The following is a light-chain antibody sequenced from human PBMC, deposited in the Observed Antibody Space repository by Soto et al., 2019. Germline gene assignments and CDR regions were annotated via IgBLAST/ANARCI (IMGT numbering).Light chain of an antibody. V-gene: IGKV1-27*01. Sequence: DIQMTQSPSSLSASVGDRVTITCRASQGISNYLAWYQQKPGKVPKLLIYAASTLQSGVPSRFSGSGSGTDFTLTISSLQPEDVATYYCQKYNSALSIITFGPGTKVDIK. J-gene: IGKJ3*01. CDR2: AAS. CDR3: QKYNSALSIIT. CDR1: QGISNY.